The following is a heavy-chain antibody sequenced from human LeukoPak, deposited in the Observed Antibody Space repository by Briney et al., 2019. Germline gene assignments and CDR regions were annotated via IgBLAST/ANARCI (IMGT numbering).Heavy chain of an antibody. V-gene: IGHV4-59*01. Sequence: SETLSLTCTASGCSISSYYWSWIRQPPGKGPEWIGYIYYSGSTNYNPSLKSRVTISVDTSKNQFSLKLSSVTAADTAVYYCASAPQGGYWGQGTLVTVSS. CDR3: ASAPQGGY. CDR1: GCSISSYY. J-gene: IGHJ4*02. D-gene: IGHD3-16*01. CDR2: IYYSGST.